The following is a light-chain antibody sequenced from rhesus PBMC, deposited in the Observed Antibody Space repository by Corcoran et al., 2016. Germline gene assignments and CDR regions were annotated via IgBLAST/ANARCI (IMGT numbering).Light chain of an antibody. CDR2: AAS. V-gene: IGKV1S12*01. Sequence: DIQMTQSPSALSASVGDRVSISCRASQNIYSTLAWYQQKPGKAPKLLIYAASSLHTGIPSRFSGSGSWADFTLTISSLQPEDSAVYYCQHYYANPPTFGGGTKVELK. CDR1: QNIYST. J-gene: IGKJ4*01. CDR3: QHYYANPPT.